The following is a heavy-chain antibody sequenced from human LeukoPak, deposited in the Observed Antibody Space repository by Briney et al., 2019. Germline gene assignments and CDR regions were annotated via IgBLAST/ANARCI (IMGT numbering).Heavy chain of an antibody. D-gene: IGHD6-19*01. CDR2: IIPILGIA. CDR1: GGTFSSYA. CDR3: AKLAVADYFDY. Sequence: GASVKVSCKASGGTFSSYAISWVRQAPGQGLEWMGRIIPILGIANYAQKFQGRVTITADKSTSTAYMDLSSLRSEDTAVYYCAKLAVADYFDYWGQGTLVTVSS. J-gene: IGHJ4*02. V-gene: IGHV1-69*04.